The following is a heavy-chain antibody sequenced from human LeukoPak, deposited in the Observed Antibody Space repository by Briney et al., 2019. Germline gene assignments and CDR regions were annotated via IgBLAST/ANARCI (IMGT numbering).Heavy chain of an antibody. CDR2: INPNSGGT. CDR1: QYTFTTYY. D-gene: IGHD3-10*01. J-gene: IGHJ4*02. Sequence: GASVKVSCKASQYTFTTYYIHWVRQAPGQGLEWMGWINPNSGGTNYAQKFQGRVTMTRDTSISTAYMELSRLRSDDTAVYYCVTYYYGSGAIIRGDYWGQGTLVTVSS. V-gene: IGHV1-2*02. CDR3: VTYYYGSGAIIRGDY.